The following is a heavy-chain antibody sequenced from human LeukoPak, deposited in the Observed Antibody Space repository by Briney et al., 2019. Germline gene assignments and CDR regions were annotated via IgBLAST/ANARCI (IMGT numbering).Heavy chain of an antibody. CDR3: TRSSNNNA. V-gene: IGHV3-15*01. CDR2: IKSKLDGGTA. Sequence: GESLRLSCAASGFTFSSASMNWVRQAPGQGPEWVGRIKSKLDGGTADYGAPLKGRFTITRDDSKRTLYLQMNNLKTEDTAVYYCTRSSNNNAWGQGILVTVAS. J-gene: IGHJ5*02. CDR1: GFTFSSAS. D-gene: IGHD1-14*01.